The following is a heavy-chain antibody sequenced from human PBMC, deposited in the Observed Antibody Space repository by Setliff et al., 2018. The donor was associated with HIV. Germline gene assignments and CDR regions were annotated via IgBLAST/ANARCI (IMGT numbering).Heavy chain of an antibody. J-gene: IGHJ4*02. V-gene: IGHV3-74*03. CDR2: ISPDGSST. CDR3: ARDSGTVVGATGPGY. Sequence: GGSLRLSCAASGFTFSNNWIHWVRQTAEKGLVWVSRISPDGSSTMYADSVKGRFTISRDNAKNTVYLQMNSLRAEDTAVYYCARDSGTVVGATGPGYWGQGTLVTVSS. D-gene: IGHD1-26*01. CDR1: GFTFSNNW.